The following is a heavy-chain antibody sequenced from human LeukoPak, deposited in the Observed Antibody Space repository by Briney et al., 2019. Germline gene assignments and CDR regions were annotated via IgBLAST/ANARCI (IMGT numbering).Heavy chain of an antibody. J-gene: IGHJ4*02. CDR3: ARYSGLGVPDY. V-gene: IGHV6-1*01. CDR2: TYYRSKWNN. D-gene: IGHD2-21*01. Sequence: SQTLSLTCAISGYTVSSKSTAWIWIRQSPSRGLEWLGRTYYRSKWNNDYAVSVRGRITINPDTSKNQLSLLLNSVTPEDSAVYYCARYSGLGVPDYWGQGTLVTVSS. CDR1: GYTVSSKSTA.